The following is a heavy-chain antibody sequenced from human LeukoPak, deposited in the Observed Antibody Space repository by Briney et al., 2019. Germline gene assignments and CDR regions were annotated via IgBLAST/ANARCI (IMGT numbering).Heavy chain of an antibody. CDR1: GFTFSNYA. J-gene: IGHJ6*02. CDR2: ISGSGGYT. CDR3: ANNQWIQLWSHYYYGMDV. Sequence: PGGSLRLSCAASGFTFSNYAMSWVRQAPGKGLEWVSAISGSGGYTYYADSVKGRFTISRDNSKNTLYLQMNSLRAEDTAVYYCANNQWIQLWSHYYYGMDVWGQGTTVTVSS. V-gene: IGHV3-23*01. D-gene: IGHD5-18*01.